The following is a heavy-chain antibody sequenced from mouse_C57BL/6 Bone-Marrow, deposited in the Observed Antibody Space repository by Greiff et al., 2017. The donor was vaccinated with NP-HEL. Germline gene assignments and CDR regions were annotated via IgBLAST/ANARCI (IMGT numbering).Heavy chain of an antibody. D-gene: IGHD1-1*01. CDR3: TRWTTVVGGFDD. J-gene: IGHJ2*01. V-gene: IGHV14-4*01. Sequence: VQLKQSGAELVRPGASVKLSCTASGFTITDDYMHWVKQRPGQGLEWIGWIDPDNGDTDYTAKFTGKATLTADTSSNTAYLQLSSLTSEDTAVDYCTRWTTVVGGFDDWGKGTPLTVSS. CDR1: GFTITDDY. CDR2: IDPDNGDT.